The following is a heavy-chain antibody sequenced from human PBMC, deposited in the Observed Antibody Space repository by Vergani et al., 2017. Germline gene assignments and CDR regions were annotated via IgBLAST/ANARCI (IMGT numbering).Heavy chain of an antibody. D-gene: IGHD3-22*01. Sequence: QVQLVQSGAEVKKPGASVKVSCKASGYTFTSYDVNWVRQATGQGLEWMGWMNPNSANTVYAQKFQGRVTMTRNTSINTAYMELSSLRSEDTGVYYCARSSGYYSYYFDFWGQGTLVTVSS. CDR3: ARSSGYYSYYFDF. V-gene: IGHV1-8*01. CDR1: GYTFTSYD. J-gene: IGHJ4*02. CDR2: MNPNSANT.